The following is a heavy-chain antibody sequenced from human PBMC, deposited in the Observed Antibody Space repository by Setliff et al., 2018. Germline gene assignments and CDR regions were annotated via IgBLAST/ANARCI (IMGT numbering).Heavy chain of an antibody. J-gene: IGHJ6*04. D-gene: IGHD2-2*02. CDR1: GGTFSSYA. Sequence: VKVSCKASGGTFSSYAISWVRQAPGQGLEWMGGIIPIFGTANYAQKFQGRVTITADESTSTAYMELSSLRSEDTAVYYCARDSRGLVPAAIEGSYYYYGMDVWGKGTTVTVSS. CDR2: IIPIFGTA. V-gene: IGHV1-69*13. CDR3: ARDSRGLVPAAIEGSYYYYGMDV.